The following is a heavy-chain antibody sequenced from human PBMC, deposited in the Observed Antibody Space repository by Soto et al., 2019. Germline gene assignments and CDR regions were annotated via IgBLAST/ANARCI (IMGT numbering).Heavy chain of an antibody. V-gene: IGHV1-69*13. CDR2: IIPIFGTA. J-gene: IGHJ4*02. CDR1: GGTFSSYA. D-gene: IGHD3-22*01. Sequence: ASVKVSCKASGGTFSSYAISWVRQAPGQGLEWMGGIIPIFGTANYAQKFQGRVTITADESTSTAYMELSSLRSEDTAVYYCARALIVYYYDSSGYYFSEFDYWGQGTLVTVSS. CDR3: ARALIVYYYDSSGYYFSEFDY.